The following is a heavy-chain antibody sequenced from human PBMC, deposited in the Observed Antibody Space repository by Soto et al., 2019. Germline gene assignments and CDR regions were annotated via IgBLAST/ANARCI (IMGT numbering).Heavy chain of an antibody. CDR2: ISGSGGAT. CDR3: AKDLGPPVPSHYSYWYFDV. J-gene: IGHJ2*01. Sequence: EVQLLESGGGLVQPGGSLSLSCAASGFTFSSYAMSWVRQTPGKWLEWVATISGSGGATYYADAVKGRLTISRDNSNNTLYLQMNSLRAEDTAVYYCAKDLGPPVPSHYSYWYFDVWSRGTLVTVSS. V-gene: IGHV3-23*01. D-gene: IGHD3-10*01. CDR1: GFTFSSYA.